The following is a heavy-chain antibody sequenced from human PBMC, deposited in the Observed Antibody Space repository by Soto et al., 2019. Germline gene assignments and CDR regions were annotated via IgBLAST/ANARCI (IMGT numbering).Heavy chain of an antibody. CDR2: MNPNSGNT. J-gene: IGHJ5*02. CDR3: ARGITIFGVVDP. CDR1: GYTFTSYD. Sequence: QVQLVQSGAEVKKPGASVKVSCNASGYTFTSYDINWVRQATGQGLEWMGWMNPNSGNTGYAQKFQGRVTMTRNTSISTAYMELSSLRSEDTAVSYCARGITIFGVVDPGGQGTLVTVSS. V-gene: IGHV1-8*01. D-gene: IGHD3-3*01.